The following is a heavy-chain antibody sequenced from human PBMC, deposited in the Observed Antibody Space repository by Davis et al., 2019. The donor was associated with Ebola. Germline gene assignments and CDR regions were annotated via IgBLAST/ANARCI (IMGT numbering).Heavy chain of an antibody. CDR3: STDPDFWSGYPVFDY. D-gene: IGHD3-3*01. CDR2: IKSKTDGGTT. V-gene: IGHV3-15*07. CDR1: GFTFSSYG. J-gene: IGHJ4*02. Sequence: GESLKISCAASGFTFSSYGMHWVRQAPGKGLEWVGRIKSKTDGGTTDYAAPVKGRFTISRDDSKNTLYLQMNSLKTEDTAVYYCSTDPDFWSGYPVFDYWGQGTLVTVSS.